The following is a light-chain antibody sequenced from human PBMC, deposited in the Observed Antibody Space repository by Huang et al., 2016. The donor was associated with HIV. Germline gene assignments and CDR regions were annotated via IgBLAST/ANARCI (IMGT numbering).Light chain of an antibody. V-gene: IGKV3-15*01. CDR1: RSVSTN. CDR2: GSS. J-gene: IGKJ4*01. Sequence: DIVMTQSPATLSVSPGQRVTLSCRANRSVSTNLAWYQQRHGQAPRLLIYGSSTRAPGIPDRFSGSGSGTDFALTISSLQSEDFALYYCHQYNNWLLSFGGGTRV. CDR3: HQYNNWLLS.